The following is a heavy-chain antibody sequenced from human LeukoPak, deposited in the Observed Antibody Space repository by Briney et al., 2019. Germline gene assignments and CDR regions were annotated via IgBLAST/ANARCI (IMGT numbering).Heavy chain of an antibody. CDR1: GDSVSSNSVA. V-gene: IGHV6-1*01. CDR3: ARRLTQYDCFDP. J-gene: IGHJ5*02. CDR2: TYYRSTWYN. Sequence: SQTLSLTCAISGDSVSSNSVAWNWIRQSPSRGLEWLGRTYYRSTWYNDYAVSVRGRITVNPDTSKNQFSLHLNSVTPEDTAVYYCARRLTQYDCFDPWGQGILVTVSS. D-gene: IGHD2-2*01.